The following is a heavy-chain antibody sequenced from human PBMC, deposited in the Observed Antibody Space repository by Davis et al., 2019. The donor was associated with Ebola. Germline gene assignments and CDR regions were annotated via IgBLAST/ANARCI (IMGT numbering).Heavy chain of an antibody. D-gene: IGHD3-3*01. J-gene: IGHJ3*02. Sequence: AASVKVSCKASGYTFTSYGISWVRQAPGQGLEWMGWISAYNGNTNYAQKLQGRVTMTTDTSTSTAYMELRSLRSDDTAVYYCARDYDFWSGYSDAFDIWGQGTMVTVSS. CDR2: ISAYNGNT. CDR1: GYTFTSYG. V-gene: IGHV1-18*04. CDR3: ARDYDFWSGYSDAFDI.